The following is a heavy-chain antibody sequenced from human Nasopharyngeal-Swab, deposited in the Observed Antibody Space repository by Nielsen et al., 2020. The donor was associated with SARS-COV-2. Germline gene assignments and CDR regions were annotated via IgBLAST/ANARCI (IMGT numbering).Heavy chain of an antibody. CDR3: AREFSPYDSSGYSDY. CDR2: ISAYNGNT. Sequence: ASVKVSCKASGYTFTSYGISWVRQAPGQGLEWMGWISAYNGNTNYAHKLQGRVTMTTDTSTSTAYMELRSLRSDDTAVYYCAREFSPYDSSGYSDYWGQGTLVTVSS. CDR1: GYTFTSYG. D-gene: IGHD3-22*01. J-gene: IGHJ4*02. V-gene: IGHV1-18*01.